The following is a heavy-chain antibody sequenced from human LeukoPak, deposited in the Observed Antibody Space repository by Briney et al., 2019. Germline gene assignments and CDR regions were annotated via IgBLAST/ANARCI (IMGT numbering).Heavy chain of an antibody. CDR1: GFTFSSYE. V-gene: IGHV3-48*03. CDR2: ISSSGSTI. D-gene: IGHD3-22*01. Sequence: GGSLRLSCAASGFTFSSYEMNWVRQAPGKGLEWVSYISSSGSTIYYADSVKGRFTISRDNAKNSLYLQMNSLRAEDTAVYYCAKKSLYYDSSGYYYDPQVGYWGQGTLVTVSS. CDR3: AKKSLYYDSSGYYYDPQVGY. J-gene: IGHJ4*02.